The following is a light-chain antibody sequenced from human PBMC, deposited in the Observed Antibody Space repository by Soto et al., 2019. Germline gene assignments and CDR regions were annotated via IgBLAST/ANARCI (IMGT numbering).Light chain of an antibody. V-gene: IGKV3-20*01. Sequence: EIVLTQSPGTLSLSPGERATLSCRASQSVSSSYLAWYQQKPGQAPRFLIYGASSRATGIPDRFSRSGSGTDFTLTISRLEPEDFAVYYCQQYGSSPPYTFGQGTKLEIK. CDR3: QQYGSSPPYT. CDR1: QSVSSSY. CDR2: GAS. J-gene: IGKJ2*01.